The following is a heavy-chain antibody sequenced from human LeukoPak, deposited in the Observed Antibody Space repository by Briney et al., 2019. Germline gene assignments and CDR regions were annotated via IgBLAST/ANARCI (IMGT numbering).Heavy chain of an antibody. CDR3: ANSAKVLRYFDWLGLFDY. CDR1: GFTVSSNY. V-gene: IGHV3-53*01. D-gene: IGHD3-9*01. J-gene: IGHJ4*02. CDR2: IYSGGST. Sequence: GGSLRLSCAASGFTVSSNYMSWVRQAPGKGLEWVSVIYSGGSTYYADSVKGRFTISRDNSKNTLYLQMNSLRAEDTAVYYCANSAKVLRYFDWLGLFDYWGQGTLVTVSS.